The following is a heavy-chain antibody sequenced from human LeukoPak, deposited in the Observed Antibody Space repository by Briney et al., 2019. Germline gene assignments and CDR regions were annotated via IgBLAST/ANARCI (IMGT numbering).Heavy chain of an antibody. J-gene: IGHJ4*02. D-gene: IGHD2/OR15-2a*01. V-gene: IGHV3-23*01. Sequence: PGGSLRLSCAASGFTFSSYALSWVRQTPGKGLEWVSTFYGSGGSTYYADSVKGRFTISSDDSKNTLYLQMNSLRAEDTALYYCAKDRYPGYYDYWGQGTLVTVSS. CDR1: GFTFSSYA. CDR2: FYGSGGST. CDR3: AKDRYPGYYDY.